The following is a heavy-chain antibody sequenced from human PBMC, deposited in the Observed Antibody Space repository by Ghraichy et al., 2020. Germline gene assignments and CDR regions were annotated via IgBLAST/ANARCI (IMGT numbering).Heavy chain of an antibody. V-gene: IGHV3-30*03. CDR1: GFTFTNYG. CDR2: ISYDANKK. CDR3: ARDRGGYDVLTGYYYHYYGMDV. D-gene: IGHD3-9*01. J-gene: IGHJ6*02. Sequence: GGSLRLSCAASGFTFTNYGIHWARQAPGKGLEWVALISYDANKKDYVDSVKGRFTISRDNSKNTVYLQMNRLRAEDTAVYYCARDRGGYDVLTGYYYHYYGMDVWGQGTTVTVFS.